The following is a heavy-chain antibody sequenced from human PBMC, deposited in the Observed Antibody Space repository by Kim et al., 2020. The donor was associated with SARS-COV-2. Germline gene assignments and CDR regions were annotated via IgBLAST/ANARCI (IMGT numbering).Heavy chain of an antibody. CDR3: ARGSSSAGCFDP. D-gene: IGHD6-6*01. V-gene: IGHV4-31*03. Sequence: SETLSLTCTVSGGSISNGDYYWTWIRHHPRQGLEWIGYISQSGRPYYNPSLKSRIVISVDMSKNQFSLKLRSVTAADTAIYYCARGSSSAGCFDPWGQGTLVTVSS. CDR2: ISQSGRP. CDR1: GGSISNGDYY. J-gene: IGHJ5*02.